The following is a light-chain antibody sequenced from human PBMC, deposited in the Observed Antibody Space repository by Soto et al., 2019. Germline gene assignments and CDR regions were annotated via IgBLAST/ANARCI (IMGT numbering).Light chain of an antibody. V-gene: IGKV1-5*01. CDR2: DAS. J-gene: IGKJ1*01. CDR1: PSISSW. Sequence: DIQMTQSPSTLSASVGDRVTITCRASPSISSWLAWYQQKPGKAPKLLIYDASSLEGGVPSRFSGSGSGTEFTLTISSLQPDDFATYYCHQYNYYRPTFGQGTKVDIQ. CDR3: HQYNYYRPT.